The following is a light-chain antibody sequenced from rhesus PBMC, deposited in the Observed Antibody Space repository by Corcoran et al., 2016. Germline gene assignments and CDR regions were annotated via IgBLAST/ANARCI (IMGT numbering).Light chain of an antibody. Sequence: DIQMTQSPSSLSAFVGDTVTIICRASQSISSWLDWYQQKPGKALKLLIYRASSLQSGVPSRFSGNGSWTDFTLTISSLQTEDFATYYCLQYSSSPLTFGGGTKVEIK. CDR2: RAS. V-gene: IGKV1-22*01. J-gene: IGKJ4*01. CDR3: LQYSSSPLT. CDR1: QSISSW.